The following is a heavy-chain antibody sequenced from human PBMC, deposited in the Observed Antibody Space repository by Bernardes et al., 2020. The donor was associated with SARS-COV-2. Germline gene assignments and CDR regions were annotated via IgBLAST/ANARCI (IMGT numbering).Heavy chain of an antibody. CDR1: GYTFTSYG. D-gene: IGHD2-2*01. Sequence: SVKVSCKASGYTFTSYGISWVRQAPGQGLEWMGWISAYNGNTNYAQKLQGRVTMTTDTSTSTAYMELRSLRSDDTAVYYCARVGGYCSSTSCYGYYYYGMDVWGQGTTVTVSS. CDR3: ARVGGYCSSTSCYGYYYYGMDV. V-gene: IGHV1-18*01. CDR2: ISAYNGNT. J-gene: IGHJ6*02.